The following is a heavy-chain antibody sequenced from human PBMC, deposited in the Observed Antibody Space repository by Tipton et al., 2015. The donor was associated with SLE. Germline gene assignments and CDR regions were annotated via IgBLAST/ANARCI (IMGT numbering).Heavy chain of an antibody. Sequence: SLRLSCAASGFTFSNFWMTWVRQAPGKGLEWVANMNPDGSEKYYVDSVRGRFTISRDNAKTSLYLQMDGLRVGDTAVYYCARDGSGWSITWGQGTLVTVSS. V-gene: IGHV3-7*01. CDR3: ARDGSGWSIT. J-gene: IGHJ5*02. CDR2: MNPDGSEK. D-gene: IGHD6-19*01. CDR1: GFTFSNFW.